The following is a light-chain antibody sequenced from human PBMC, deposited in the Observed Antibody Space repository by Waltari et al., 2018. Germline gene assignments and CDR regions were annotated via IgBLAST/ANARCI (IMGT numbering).Light chain of an antibody. CDR3: CSYAGSSSWV. CDR1: SRDVGSYNL. Sequence: QSALTQPASVSGSPGQSITISCTGTSRDVGSYNLVSWYQQHPGKAPKLVSYGVSNRPSGVSNRVSGSKSGNRASLTISGLQAEDEADYYCCSYAGSSSWVFGGGTKLTVL. CDR2: GVS. V-gene: IGLV2-23*02. J-gene: IGLJ3*02.